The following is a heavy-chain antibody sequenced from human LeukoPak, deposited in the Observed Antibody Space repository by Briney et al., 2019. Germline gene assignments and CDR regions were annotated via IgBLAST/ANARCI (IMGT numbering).Heavy chain of an antibody. D-gene: IGHD5-18*01. CDR3: ARDRDTALLFRAFEF. J-gene: IGHJ3*01. Sequence: KASETLSLTCTVSGGSISSSSYYWGWIRQPPAKGLEWIGYIYYTGSAYYNPSLQSRVTISVDRSKNQFSLNLSSVTAADTAIYYRARDRDTALLFRAFEFWGPGTMVTVSS. V-gene: IGHV4-39*07. CDR1: GGSISSSSYY. CDR2: IYYTGSA.